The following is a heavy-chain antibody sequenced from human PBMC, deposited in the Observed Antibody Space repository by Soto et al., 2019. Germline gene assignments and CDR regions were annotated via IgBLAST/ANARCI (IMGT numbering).Heavy chain of an antibody. CDR2: ITGSGSTT. D-gene: IGHD6-25*01. Sequence: SCVLLFIRQATGRGLEWVSGITGSGSTTFYADSVKGRFTISRDNSKNTLYLHMSSLRAEDTAIYYCAKDFTGYLYSCFDLWGQGTLVTVSS. J-gene: IGHJ5*02. CDR1: SCV. CDR3: AKDFTGYLYSCFDL. V-gene: IGHV3-23*01.